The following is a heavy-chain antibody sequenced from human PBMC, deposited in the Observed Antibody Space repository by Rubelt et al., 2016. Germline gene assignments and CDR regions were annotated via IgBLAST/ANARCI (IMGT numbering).Heavy chain of an antibody. J-gene: IGHJ5*02. Sequence: VQLVESGGGVVRPGGSLRLSCAASGFTFTTHGMSWVRQAPGKGLEWVSTISGGGGSAYYADSVRGRFTISRDNSKNALYLRMNSLRVDDTAVYYCARTSGYDSGWNDAGGQGTLVTVSS. CDR2: ISGGGGSA. CDR3: ARTSGYDSGWNDA. CDR1: GFTFTTHG. D-gene: IGHD6-19*01. V-gene: IGHV3-23*04.